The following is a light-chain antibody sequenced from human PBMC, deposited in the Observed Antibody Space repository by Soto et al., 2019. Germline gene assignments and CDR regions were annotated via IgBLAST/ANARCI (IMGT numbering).Light chain of an antibody. V-gene: IGKV3-11*01. CDR2: DAS. CDR3: QQRSNWPPP. CDR1: QSVSSY. Sequence: EIVLTQSPATLSLSPGERATLSCMASQSVSSYLAWYQQKPGQAPRLLIYDASNRATGIPARFSGSGSGTDFTLTISSLETEDFAVYYCQQRSNWPPPFGTGTKVEIK. J-gene: IGKJ3*01.